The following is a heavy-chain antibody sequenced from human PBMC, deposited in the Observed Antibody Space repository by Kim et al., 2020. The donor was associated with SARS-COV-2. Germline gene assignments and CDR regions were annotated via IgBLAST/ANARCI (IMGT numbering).Heavy chain of an antibody. CDR1: GFTFTTYW. CDR3: ARSILPDY. CDR2: INQGGSDK. D-gene: IGHD3-10*01. V-gene: IGHV3-7*03. Sequence: GGSLRHSCAASGFTFTTYWMTWVRQAPGKGLEWVASINQGGSDKYYVDSVKGRFTISRDNARNSLYLQMNSLRAEDTAVYFCARSILPDYWGQGTLVTVS. J-gene: IGHJ4*02.